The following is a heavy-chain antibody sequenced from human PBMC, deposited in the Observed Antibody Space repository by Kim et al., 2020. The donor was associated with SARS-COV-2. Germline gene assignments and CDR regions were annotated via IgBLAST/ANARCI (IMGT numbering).Heavy chain of an antibody. Sequence: ASVKVSCKVSGYTLTELSMHWARQAPGKGLEWMGGFDPEDGETIYAQKFQGRVTMTEDTSTDTAYMELSSLRSEDTAVYYCATHPPYCSSTSCYYYGMDVWGQGTTVTVSS. D-gene: IGHD2-2*01. CDR1: GYTLTELS. J-gene: IGHJ6*02. CDR3: ATHPPYCSSTSCYYYGMDV. V-gene: IGHV1-24*01. CDR2: FDPEDGET.